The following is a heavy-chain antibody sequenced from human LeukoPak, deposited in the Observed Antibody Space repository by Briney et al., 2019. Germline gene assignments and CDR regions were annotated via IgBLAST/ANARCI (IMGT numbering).Heavy chain of an antibody. CDR3: ARAYCGGDCGWFDP. D-gene: IGHD2-21*02. Sequence: GASVKVSCKASGYTFTSYGISWVRQAPGQGLEWMGWISAYNGNTSYAQKLQGRVTMTTDTSTSTAYMELSSLRSEDTAVYYCARAYCGGDCGWFDPWGQGTLVTVSS. J-gene: IGHJ5*02. CDR2: ISAYNGNT. CDR1: GYTFTSYG. V-gene: IGHV1-18*01.